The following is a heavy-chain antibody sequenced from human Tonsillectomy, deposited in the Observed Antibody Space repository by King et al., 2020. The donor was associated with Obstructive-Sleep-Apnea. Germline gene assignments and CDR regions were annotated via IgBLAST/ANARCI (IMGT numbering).Heavy chain of an antibody. J-gene: IGHJ4*02. CDR1: GYTFTSYG. Sequence: QLVQSGAEVKKPGASVKVSCKTSGYTFTSYGINWVRQAPGQGLEWMGWISAYDGYTNYAQKFQGRVTMTTNTSTSTVYMDLRRLRSDDTAVYYWARVGTYYSASGSDSGLEYWGLGTLVTVSS. D-gene: IGHD3-10*01. CDR3: ARVGTYYSASGSDSGLEY. CDR2: ISAYDGYT. V-gene: IGHV1-18*04.